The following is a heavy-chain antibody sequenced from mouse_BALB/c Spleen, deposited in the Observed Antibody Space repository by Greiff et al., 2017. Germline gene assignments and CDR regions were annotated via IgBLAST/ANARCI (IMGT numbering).Heavy chain of an antibody. CDR3: ARSGYDYEGWFAY. Sequence: EVKLVESGGGLVQPGGSRKLSCAASGFTFSSFGMHWVRQAPEKGLEWVAYISSGSSTIYYADTVKGRFTISRDNPKNTLFLQMTSLRAEDTAMYYGARSGYDYEGWFAYWGQGTLVTVSA. V-gene: IGHV5-17*02. CDR2: ISSGSSTI. CDR1: GFTFSSFG. J-gene: IGHJ3*01. D-gene: IGHD2-4*01.